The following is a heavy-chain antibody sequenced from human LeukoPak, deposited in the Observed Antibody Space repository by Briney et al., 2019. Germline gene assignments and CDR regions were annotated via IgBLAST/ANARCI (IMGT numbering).Heavy chain of an antibody. V-gene: IGHV1-24*01. Sequence: GASVKVSCKVSGYTLTELSMHWVRQAPGKGLEWMGGFDPEDGETIYAQKFQGRVTMTEDTSTDTAYMELSSLRSEDTAVYYCARGDRGYYGSGSTAIGDYWGQGTLVTVSS. J-gene: IGHJ4*02. D-gene: IGHD3-10*01. CDR3: ARGDRGYYGSGSTAIGDY. CDR1: GYTLTELS. CDR2: FDPEDGET.